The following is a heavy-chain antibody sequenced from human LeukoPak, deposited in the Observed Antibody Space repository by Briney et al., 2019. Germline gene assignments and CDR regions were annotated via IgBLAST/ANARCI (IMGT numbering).Heavy chain of an antibody. J-gene: IGHJ4*02. CDR2: MNPNSGNT. D-gene: IGHD3-3*01. V-gene: IGHV1-8*03. Sequence: ASVKVSCKASGYTFTSYDINWVRQATGQGLEWMGWMNPNSGNTGYAQKFQGRVTITRNTSISTAYMELSSLRSEDTAVYYCARGSLLNDFWSGYGFDYWGQGTLVTVSS. CDR1: GYTFTSYD. CDR3: ARGSLLNDFWSGYGFDY.